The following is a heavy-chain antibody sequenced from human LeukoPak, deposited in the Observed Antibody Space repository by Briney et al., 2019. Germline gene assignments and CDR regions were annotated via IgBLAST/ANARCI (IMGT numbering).Heavy chain of an antibody. CDR2: IPYDENKK. CDR3: ARDVAWYCTRASFSYFGL. CDR1: GFTFSQYG. D-gene: IGHD2-8*01. V-gene: IGHV3-30*02. J-gene: IGHJ4*02. Sequence: RGGSLRLSCEASGFTFSQYGMHWVRQAPGKGLDWVSSIPYDENKKSYSDSVKGRFTVSRDNSKNTLFLQMNRLRVEDTAVYYCARDVAWYCTRASFSYFGLWGQGTLVTVSS.